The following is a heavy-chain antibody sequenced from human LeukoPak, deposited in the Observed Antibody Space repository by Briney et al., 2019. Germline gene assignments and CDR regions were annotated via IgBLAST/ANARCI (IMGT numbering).Heavy chain of an antibody. D-gene: IGHD6-13*01. CDR3: ARDAPSSSWYIGDAFDI. CDR2: IYYSGST. Sequence: PSENLSRTCTVSGGSISSYYWSWLRQPPGKGLEWIGYIYYSGSTNYNPSLKSRVTISVDTSKNQFSLKLSSVTAADTAVYYCARDAPSSSWYIGDAFDIWGQGTMVTVSS. V-gene: IGHV4-59*01. CDR1: GGSISSYY. J-gene: IGHJ3*02.